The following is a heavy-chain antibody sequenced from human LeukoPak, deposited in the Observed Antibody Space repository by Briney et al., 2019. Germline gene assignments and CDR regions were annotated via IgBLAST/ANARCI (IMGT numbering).Heavy chain of an antibody. CDR1: GGSISSSNW. V-gene: IGHV4-4*02. Sequence: SGTLSLTCAVSGGSISSSNWWSWVRQPPGKGLEWIGEIYHSGSANYNPSLKSRVTISVDKSKNQFSLRLSSVTAADTAVYYCVSAGHDGIGYKVCWGQGTLVTVSS. CDR2: IYHSGSA. D-gene: IGHD3-22*01. CDR3: VSAGHDGIGYKVC. J-gene: IGHJ4*02.